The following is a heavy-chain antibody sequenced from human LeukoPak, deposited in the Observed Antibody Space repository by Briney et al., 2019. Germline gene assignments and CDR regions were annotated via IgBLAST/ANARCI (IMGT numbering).Heavy chain of an antibody. Sequence: GGSLRLSCAASGFTVSSNYMSWVRQAPGKGLEWVSAISGSGGSTYYADSVKGRFTISRDNSKNTLYLQMNSLRAEDTAVYYCATREMATMDYWGQGTLVTVSS. CDR1: GFTVSSNY. J-gene: IGHJ4*02. D-gene: IGHD5-24*01. CDR3: ATREMATMDY. CDR2: ISGSGGST. V-gene: IGHV3-23*01.